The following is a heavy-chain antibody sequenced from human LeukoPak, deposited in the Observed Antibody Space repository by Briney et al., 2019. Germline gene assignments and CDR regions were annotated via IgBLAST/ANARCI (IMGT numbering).Heavy chain of an antibody. CDR1: GVSISNHY. D-gene: IGHD6-6*01. Sequence: PSETLSLTCSVSGVSISNHYWSWIRQAPGKTLEYIGNINSSGSTYYNPSPKSRLTISLDTSQNQFSLRLTSVGAADTAVYYCAREGGVARPGLDYWGQGTLVAVSS. J-gene: IGHJ4*02. CDR3: AREGGVARPGLDY. V-gene: IGHV4-59*11. CDR2: INSSGST.